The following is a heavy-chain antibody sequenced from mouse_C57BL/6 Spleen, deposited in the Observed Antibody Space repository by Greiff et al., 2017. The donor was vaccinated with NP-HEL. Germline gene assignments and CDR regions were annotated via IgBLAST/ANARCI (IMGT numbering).Heavy chain of an antibody. D-gene: IGHD2-1*01. Sequence: EVKLMESGPELVKPGASVKISCKASGYSFTDYNMNWVKQSNGKSLEWIGDIYPGSGSTNYNEKFKSKATLTVDTSSSTAYMQLSSLTSEDSAVYDCARGDGNLFAYWGQGTLVTVSA. V-gene: IGHV1-39*01. CDR1: GYSFTDYN. CDR2: IYPGSGST. J-gene: IGHJ3*01. CDR3: ARGDGNLFAY.